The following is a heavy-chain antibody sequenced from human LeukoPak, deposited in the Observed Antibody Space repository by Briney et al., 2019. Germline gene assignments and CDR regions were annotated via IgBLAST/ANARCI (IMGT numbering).Heavy chain of an antibody. J-gene: IGHJ4*02. D-gene: IGHD6-13*01. CDR2: LNSDGSST. CDR1: GFTFSSYW. V-gene: IGHV3-74*01. Sequence: GGSLRLSCAASGFTFSSYWMHWVRQAPGKGLVWVSRLNSDGSSTSYADSVKGRLAISRDNAKNTLYLQMNSLRADDTAVYYCARAAVGAAPGLDYWGQGTLVTVSS. CDR3: ARAAVGAAPGLDY.